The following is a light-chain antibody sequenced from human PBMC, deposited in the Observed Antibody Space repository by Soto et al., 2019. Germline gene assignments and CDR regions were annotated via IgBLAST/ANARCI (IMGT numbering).Light chain of an antibody. CDR1: HGIIDY. CDR3: QKYNSAPQT. CDR2: AAS. Sequence: DIQITQSPSSLSASVGDRVTITCRATHGIIDYVAWYQQKPGKAPKLLIYAASTLQSGVPSRFSGSGSGTDFTLTISSLQPEDVATYYCQKYNSAPQTFGQGTKVEIK. V-gene: IGKV1-27*01. J-gene: IGKJ1*01.